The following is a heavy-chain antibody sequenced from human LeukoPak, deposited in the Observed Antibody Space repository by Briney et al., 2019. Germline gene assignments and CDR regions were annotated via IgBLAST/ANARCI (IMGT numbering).Heavy chain of an antibody. V-gene: IGHV1-8*03. J-gene: IGHJ4*02. CDR3: ARTQSIAAFGALDY. CDR1: GYTFTSYD. CDR2: MNPNSGNT. D-gene: IGHD6-6*01. Sequence: ASVKVSCKASGYTFTSYDINWVRQATGQGLEWMGWMNPNSGNTGYAQKFQGRVTITRNTSISTAYMELSSLRAEDMAVYYCARTQSIAAFGALDYWGQGTLVTVSS.